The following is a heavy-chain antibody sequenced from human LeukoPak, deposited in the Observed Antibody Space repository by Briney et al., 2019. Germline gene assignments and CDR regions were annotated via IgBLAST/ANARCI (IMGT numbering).Heavy chain of an antibody. CDR1: GYTFTSYG. V-gene: IGHV1-18*01. J-gene: IGHJ4*02. CDR3: ARASPAPKYYYDSSGYPRIGDY. CDR2: ISAYNGNT. Sequence: ASVKVSCKASGYTFTSYGISWVRQAPGQGLEWMGWISAYNGNTNYAQKLQGRVTMTTDTSTSTAYMELRSLRSDDTAVYYCARASPAPKYYYDSSGYPRIGDYWGQGTLATVSS. D-gene: IGHD3-22*01.